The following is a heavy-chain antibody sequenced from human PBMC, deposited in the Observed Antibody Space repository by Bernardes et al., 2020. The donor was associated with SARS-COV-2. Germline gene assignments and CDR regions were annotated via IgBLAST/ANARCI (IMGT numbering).Heavy chain of an antibody. CDR3: AREGPRESGWYRGVGGFGFDY. Sequence: GGSLRLSCAASGFTVSNNYMSWVRQAPGKGLEWVSVIYSGGATSYADSVKGRFTISRDNSKNIVYLQMSNLRAEDTAVYHCAREGPRESGWYRGVGGFGFDYWGQGTLVTVSS. D-gene: IGHD6-13*01. V-gene: IGHV3-53*01. CDR1: GFTVSNNY. J-gene: IGHJ4*02. CDR2: IYSGGAT.